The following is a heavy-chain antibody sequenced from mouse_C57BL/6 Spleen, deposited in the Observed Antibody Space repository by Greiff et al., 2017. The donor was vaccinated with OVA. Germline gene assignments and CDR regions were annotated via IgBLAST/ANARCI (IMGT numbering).Heavy chain of an antibody. Sequence: EVQLQQSGPELVKPGASVKISCKASGYTFTDYYMNWVKQSHGKSLEWIGDINPNNGGTSYNQKFKGKATLTVDKSSSTAYMELRSLTSEDSAVYYCARDVTTLYYYAMDYWGQGTSVTVSS. CDR1: GYTFTDYY. D-gene: IGHD2-3*01. V-gene: IGHV1-26*01. J-gene: IGHJ4*01. CDR3: ARDVTTLYYYAMDY. CDR2: INPNNGGT.